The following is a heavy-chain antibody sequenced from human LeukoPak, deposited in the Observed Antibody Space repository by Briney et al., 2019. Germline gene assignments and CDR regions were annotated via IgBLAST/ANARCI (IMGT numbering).Heavy chain of an antibody. D-gene: IGHD4-17*01. CDR2: INPNSGGT. V-gene: IGHV1-2*06. Sequence: ASAKVSCKASGYTFTGYYMHWVRQAPGQGLEWMGRINPNSGGTNYAQKFQGRVTMTRDTSISTAYMELSRLRSDDTAVYYCARVDNGDYRGDYWGQGTLVTVSS. CDR1: GYTFTGYY. J-gene: IGHJ4*02. CDR3: ARVDNGDYRGDY.